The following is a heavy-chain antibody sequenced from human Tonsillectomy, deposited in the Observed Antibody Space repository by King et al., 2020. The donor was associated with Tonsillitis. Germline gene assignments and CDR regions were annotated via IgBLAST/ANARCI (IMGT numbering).Heavy chain of an antibody. V-gene: IGHV5-51*01. CDR1: GYSFTIYW. CDR2: IYPGDSDT. CDR3: ARHWAHYSRGWQSWFDP. D-gene: IGHD6-19*01. Sequence: VQLVESGAEVKKPGESLKISCKGSGYSFTIYWIAWVRQMPGKGLEWMGMIYPGDSDTRYSPSFQGQVTISADKSLSPAYLQWNSLQASDTAIYYCARHWAHYSRGWQSWFDPWGQGTRVTVSS. J-gene: IGHJ5*02.